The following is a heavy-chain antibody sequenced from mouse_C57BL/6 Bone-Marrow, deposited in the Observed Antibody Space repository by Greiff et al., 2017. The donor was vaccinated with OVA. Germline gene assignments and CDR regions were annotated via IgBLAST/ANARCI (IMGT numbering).Heavy chain of an antibody. D-gene: IGHD2-4*01. J-gene: IGHJ3*01. Sequence: QVQLQQSGAELVRPGTSVKVSCKASGYAFTNYLIEWVKQRPGQGLEWIGVINPGSGGTNYNEKFKGKATLTADKSSSTAYMQLSSLTSEDAAVYFCAAYDYDGDPFAYWGQGTLVTVSA. CDR3: AAYDYDGDPFAY. CDR2: INPGSGGT. V-gene: IGHV1-54*01. CDR1: GYAFTNYL.